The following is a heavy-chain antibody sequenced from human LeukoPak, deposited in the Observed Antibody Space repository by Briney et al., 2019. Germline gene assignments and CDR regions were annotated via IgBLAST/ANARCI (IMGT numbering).Heavy chain of an antibody. CDR2: INPDSGGT. CDR1: GYPFTGYY. CDR3: ARTSGYDFGTDFDY. V-gene: IGHV1-2*02. D-gene: IGHD5-12*01. J-gene: IGHJ4*02. Sequence: ASVKVSCKASGYPFTGYYLHWVRQAPGQGLEWMGWINPDSGGTDYEQKFQGRVTMTKDTSISTAYMELSRLRSDDTAVYYCARTSGYDFGTDFDYWGQGTLVTVSS.